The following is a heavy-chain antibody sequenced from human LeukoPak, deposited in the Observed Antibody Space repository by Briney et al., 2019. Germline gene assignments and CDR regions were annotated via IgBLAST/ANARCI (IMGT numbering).Heavy chain of an antibody. Sequence: GASVKVSCKASGYTFTGYYMHWVRQAPGQGLEWMGWIKPNGGGTNYAKKFQSRVTITRETSISTAYMELSRLRSDDTAVYYCARDANGDDDSDGPYDYWGQGTLVTVSS. V-gene: IGHV1-2*02. CDR1: GYTFTGYY. CDR2: IKPNGGGT. J-gene: IGHJ4*02. CDR3: ARDANGDDDSDGPYDY. D-gene: IGHD4-17*01.